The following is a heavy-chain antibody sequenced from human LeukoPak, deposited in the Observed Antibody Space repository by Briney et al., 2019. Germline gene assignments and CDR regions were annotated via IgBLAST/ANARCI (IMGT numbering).Heavy chain of an antibody. CDR1: GGSFSGYY. D-gene: IGHD3-3*01. CDR3: ARGRADFWSGYLGRLDY. CDR2: INHSGST. J-gene: IGHJ4*02. V-gene: IGHV4-34*01. Sequence: PSETLSLTCAVYGGSFSGYYWSWIRQPPGKGLEWIGEINHSGSTNYNPSLKSRVTISVDTSKNQFSLKLSSVTAADTAVYYCARGRADFWSGYLGRLDYWGQGTLVTVSS.